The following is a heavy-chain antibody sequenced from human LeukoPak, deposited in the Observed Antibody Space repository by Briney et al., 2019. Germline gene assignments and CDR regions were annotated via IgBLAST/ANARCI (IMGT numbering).Heavy chain of an antibody. CDR1: GFTFSSYG. V-gene: IGHV3-30*18. CDR2: ISYDGSNK. CDR3: AKDRHQSTAMASDFDY. D-gene: IGHD5-18*01. Sequence: GGSLRPSCAASGFTFSSYGMHWVRQAPGKGLEWVAVISYDGSNKYYADSVKGRFTISRDNSKNTLYLQMNSLRAEDTAVYYCAKDRHQSTAMASDFDYWGQGTLVTVSS. J-gene: IGHJ4*02.